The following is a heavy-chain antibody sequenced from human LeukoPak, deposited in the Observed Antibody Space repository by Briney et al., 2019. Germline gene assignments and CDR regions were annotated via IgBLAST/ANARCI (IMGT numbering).Heavy chain of an antibody. V-gene: IGHV1-69*13. CDR1: GGTFSSYA. CDR3: ATKTRYSHAFDI. CDR2: IIPIFGTA. Sequence: GASVKVSCKASGGTFSSYAISWVRQAPGEGLEWVGGIIPIFGTANYAQKFQGRVTITADESTSTAYMELSSLRSEDTAVYYCATKTRYSHAFDIWGQGTMVTVSS. J-gene: IGHJ3*02. D-gene: IGHD3-9*01.